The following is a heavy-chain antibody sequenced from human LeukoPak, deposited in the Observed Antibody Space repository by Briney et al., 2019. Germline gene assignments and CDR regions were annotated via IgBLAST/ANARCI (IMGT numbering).Heavy chain of an antibody. J-gene: IGHJ4*02. CDR2: ISSSSSNI. CDR1: GFTFSDYS. D-gene: IGHD5-12*01. V-gene: IGHV3-48*01. Sequence: GGSLRLPCAASGFTFSDYSMPWVRQAPGKGLEWVSYISSSSSNIFYPDSVKGRFTISRDNAKNSLYLQMNSMRAEDTAVYYCARGSSLVATITNYWGQGTLVTVSS. CDR3: ARGSSLVATITNY.